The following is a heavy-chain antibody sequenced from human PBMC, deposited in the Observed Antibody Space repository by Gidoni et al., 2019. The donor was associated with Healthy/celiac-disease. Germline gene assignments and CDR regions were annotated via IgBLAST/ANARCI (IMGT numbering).Heavy chain of an antibody. V-gene: IGHV4-34*01. J-gene: IGHJ4*02. Sequence: QVQLQQWGAGLLKPSETLSHTCAVYGESFSVYYWSWFRQPPGQGLEWIGEINHSGSTNYNPSLKSRVTISVDTSKNQFSLKLSSVTAADTAVYYCARGPDPPSADYGDYVPFDYWGQGTLVTVSS. D-gene: IGHD4-17*01. CDR1: GESFSVYY. CDR3: ARGPDPPSADYGDYVPFDY. CDR2: INHSGST.